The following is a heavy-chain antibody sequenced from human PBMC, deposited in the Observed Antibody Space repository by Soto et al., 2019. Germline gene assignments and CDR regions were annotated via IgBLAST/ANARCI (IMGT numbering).Heavy chain of an antibody. J-gene: IGHJ3*02. V-gene: IGHV3-33*01. CDR2: IWYDGSNK. Sequence: QVQLVESGGGVVQPGRSLRLSCAASGFTFSSYGMHWVRQAPGKGLEWVAVIWYDGSNKYYADSVKGRFTISRDNSKNPLYLQMNSLRAEDTAVYYCARDMYSSSWYAYDAFDIWGQGTMVTVSS. CDR1: GFTFSSYG. CDR3: ARDMYSSSWYAYDAFDI. D-gene: IGHD6-13*01.